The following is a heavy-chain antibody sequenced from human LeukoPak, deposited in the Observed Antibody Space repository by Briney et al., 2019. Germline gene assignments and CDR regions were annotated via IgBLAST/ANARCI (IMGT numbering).Heavy chain of an antibody. CDR3: ARGGSSWTRVAFDI. D-gene: IGHD6-13*01. J-gene: IGHJ3*02. Sequence: SETLSLTCAVYGGSFSGYYWSRIRQPPGKGLEWIGEINHSGSTNYNPSLKSRVTISVDTSKNQFSLKLSSVTAADTAVYYCARGGSSWTRVAFDIWGQGTMVTVSS. CDR1: GGSFSGYY. V-gene: IGHV4-34*01. CDR2: INHSGST.